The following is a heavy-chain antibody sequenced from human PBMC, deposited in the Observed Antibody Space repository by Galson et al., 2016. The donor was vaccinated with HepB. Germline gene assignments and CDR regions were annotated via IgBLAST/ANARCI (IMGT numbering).Heavy chain of an antibody. D-gene: IGHD2-2*01. CDR3: ARDKYHLLLMGSYGMDV. CDR1: GGSISSGGYS. CDR2: IYYNGST. V-gene: IGHV4-31*03. J-gene: IGHJ6*02. Sequence: TLSLTCTVSGGSISSGGYSWSWIRQHPGKGLEWIGYIYYNGSTYFNPSLKSRVTISLDTSKNQFSLKLNSVTAADTAVYYCARDKYHLLLMGSYGMDVWGQGTTVTVS.